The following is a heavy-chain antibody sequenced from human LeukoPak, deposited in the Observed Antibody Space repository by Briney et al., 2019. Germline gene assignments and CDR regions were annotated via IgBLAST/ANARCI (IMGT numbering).Heavy chain of an antibody. CDR2: ISSSDTI. Sequence: KPGGSLRLSCAASGFTFSDYYMSWIRQAPGKGLEWLSYISSSDTIYYADSVKGRFTISRDNAKNSLYLQMNSLRAEDTAIYYCATQTRVRYRSSSSCPNLDYWGQGTLVTVSS. D-gene: IGHD2-2*01. CDR3: ATQTRVRYRSSSSCPNLDY. V-gene: IGHV3-11*04. CDR1: GFTFSDYY. J-gene: IGHJ4*02.